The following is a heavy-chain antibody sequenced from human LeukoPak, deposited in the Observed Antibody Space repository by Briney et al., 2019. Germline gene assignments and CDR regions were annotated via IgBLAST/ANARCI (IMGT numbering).Heavy chain of an antibody. CDR3: ARDYYYDSSGYGY. CDR2: ISCRSSYI. Sequence: GGSLRLSWAASGFTFSSYSRNWVGQAQGRGREGVSSISCRSSYIYYADSVKGRFTISRDNAKNSLYLQMNSLRAEDTAVYYCARDYYYDSSGYGYWGQGTLVTVSS. CDR1: GFTFSSYS. D-gene: IGHD3-22*01. J-gene: IGHJ4*02. V-gene: IGHV3-21*01.